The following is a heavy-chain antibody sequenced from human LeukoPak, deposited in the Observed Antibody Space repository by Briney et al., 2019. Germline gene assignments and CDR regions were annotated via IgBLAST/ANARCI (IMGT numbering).Heavy chain of an antibody. J-gene: IGHJ4*02. D-gene: IGHD6-19*01. CDR3: ARPYRSGWSGSFDY. CDR1: GGSIISYY. V-gene: IGHV4-59*01. Sequence: SETLSLTGTGTGGSIISYYWSWIRQPPGKGLEWIGNIHYSGSTKYYPSLKSRVTILVDTSRNQLSLRMSSVTAADTAVYYCARPYRSGWSGSFDYWGQGTLVTVSS. CDR2: IHYSGST.